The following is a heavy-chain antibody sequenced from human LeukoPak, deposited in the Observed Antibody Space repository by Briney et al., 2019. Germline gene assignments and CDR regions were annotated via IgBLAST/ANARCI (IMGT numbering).Heavy chain of an antibody. V-gene: IGHV3-33*01. D-gene: IGHD3-22*01. J-gene: IGHJ4*02. CDR1: RFTLSSYG. CDR2: IRYDGSNK. CDR3: ARGRYDGGGYYLDY. Sequence: GGSLRLSCAASRFTLSSYGMHWVRQAPGKGLEWVAVIRYDGSNKYYADSVKGRFTISRDNSKNTLFLQMNSLRAEDTAVYYCARGRYDGGGYYLDYWGQGTLVTVYS.